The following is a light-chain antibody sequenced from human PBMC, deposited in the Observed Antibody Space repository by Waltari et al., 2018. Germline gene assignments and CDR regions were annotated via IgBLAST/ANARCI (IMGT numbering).Light chain of an antibody. CDR3: HLRSNWRYT. J-gene: IGKJ2*01. CDR2: DAS. CDR1: QGVTKY. Sequence: EIVLTQSPAILSLSPGERATISCRPRQGVTKYLSWYQLKPGQAPRHLIYDASNRATGIPTRFSGSGSGTDFTLTISSLEPDDFAVYFCHLRSNWRYTFGQGTKLEIK. V-gene: IGKV3-11*01.